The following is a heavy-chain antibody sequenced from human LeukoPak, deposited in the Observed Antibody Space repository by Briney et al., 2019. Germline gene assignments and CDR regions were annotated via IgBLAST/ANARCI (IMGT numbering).Heavy chain of an antibody. J-gene: IGHJ4*02. D-gene: IGHD3-3*01. V-gene: IGHV3-23*01. CDR2: ISVASNT. CDR1: GLAFSSNA. CDR3: ADYGVSGVRNNFY. Sequence: PGGSLRLSCAASGLAFSSNAMSWVRQAPGKGLEWVSTISVASNTFYADSVKGRFTISRDNSRNTVYLQMTSLRADDTAVYYRADYGVSGVRNNFYWGQGTLVTVSS.